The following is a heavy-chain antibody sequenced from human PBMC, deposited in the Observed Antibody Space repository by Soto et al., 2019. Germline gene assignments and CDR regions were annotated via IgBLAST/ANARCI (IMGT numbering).Heavy chain of an antibody. J-gene: IGHJ4*02. D-gene: IGHD1-26*01. CDR3: ARMGRSYYGLDYFDY. CDR1: GGSFSGYY. CDR2: INHSGST. Sequence: PSETLSLTCAVYGGSFSGYYWSWIRQPPGKGLEWIGEINHSGSTNYNPSLKSRVTISVDTSKNQFSLKLSSVTAADTAVYYCARMGRSYYGLDYFDYWGQGTLVTVSS. V-gene: IGHV4-34*01.